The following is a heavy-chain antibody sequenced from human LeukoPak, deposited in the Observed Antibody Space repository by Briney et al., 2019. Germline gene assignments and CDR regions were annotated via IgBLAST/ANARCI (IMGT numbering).Heavy chain of an antibody. CDR2: VYPGDSDT. CDR3: ARRQGCSSTSCPPDS. V-gene: IGHV5-51*01. D-gene: IGHD2-2*01. Sequence: GESLKISCRGSGYSFTTYWIGWVRQMPGKGLEWMGIVYPGDSDTRYSPSFQGQVTMSADKSINTAYLQWSSLKASDTAMYYCARRQGCSSTSCPPDSWGQGTLVTVSS. J-gene: IGHJ4*02. CDR1: GYSFTTYW.